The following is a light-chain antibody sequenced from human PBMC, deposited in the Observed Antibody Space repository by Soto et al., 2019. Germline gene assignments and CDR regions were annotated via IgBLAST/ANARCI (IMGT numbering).Light chain of an antibody. CDR2: LGS. CDR3: MQALQTPLFT. CDR1: QSLLHSDGYNY. J-gene: IGKJ3*01. Sequence: DLVMTQSPLYLPVTPGEPASISCRSSQSLLHSDGYNYLDWYLQKPGQSPQLLIYLGSNRASGVPDMFSGSGSGTDFTLKISRVEAEDVGVYYCMQALQTPLFTFGPVTKVDLK. V-gene: IGKV2-28*01.